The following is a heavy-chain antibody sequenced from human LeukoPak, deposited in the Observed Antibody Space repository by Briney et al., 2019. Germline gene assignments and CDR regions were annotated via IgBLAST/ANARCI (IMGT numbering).Heavy chain of an antibody. CDR2: IWYDGSNK. V-gene: IGHV3-33*01. J-gene: IGHJ4*02. Sequence: SGGSLRLSCAASGFTFSSYGMHWVRQAPGKGLEWVAVIWYDGSNKYYADSVKGRFTISRDNSKNTLYLQMNSLRAEDTAVYYCVRDPDYYDSSGYFDYWGQGTLVTVSS. D-gene: IGHD3-22*01. CDR1: GFTFSSYG. CDR3: VRDPDYYDSSGYFDY.